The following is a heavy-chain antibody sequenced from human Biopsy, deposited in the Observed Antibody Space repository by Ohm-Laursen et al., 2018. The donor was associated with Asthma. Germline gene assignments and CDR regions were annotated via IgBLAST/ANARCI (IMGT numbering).Heavy chain of an antibody. CDR1: GFVFRSHA. D-gene: IGHD3-3*01. CDR2: VSYDGGVA. Sequence: SLRLSCAASGFVFRSHAMHWVRQAPGKGLEWVAVVSYDGGVAHYADSMKGRFAISRDNAKSTLYLQMNRLRTDDTAVYFCAKRRGYSDLTDFDHWGQGTLVTVSS. V-gene: IGHV3-30*18. J-gene: IGHJ4*02. CDR3: AKRRGYSDLTDFDH.